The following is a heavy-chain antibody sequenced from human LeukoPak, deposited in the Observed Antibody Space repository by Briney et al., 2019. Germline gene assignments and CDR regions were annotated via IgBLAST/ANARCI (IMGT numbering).Heavy chain of an antibody. J-gene: IGHJ4*02. CDR1: GITFSGSA. CDR3: AKSHTNSVYYSYFDY. V-gene: IGHV3-23*01. D-gene: IGHD2-8*01. CDR2: LSGSGGTT. Sequence: GGSLRLSCVASGITFSGSAMNWVRQAPGKGLEWVSSLSGSGGTTYYADSVKGRFTISRDNSKNTMYLQMNSLSAEDMAMYYCAKSHTNSVYYSYFDYWGQGTLVTVSS.